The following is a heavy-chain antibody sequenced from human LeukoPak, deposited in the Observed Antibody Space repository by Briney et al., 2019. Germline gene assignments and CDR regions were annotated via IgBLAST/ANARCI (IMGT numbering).Heavy chain of an antibody. CDR2: IYSGGST. J-gene: IGHJ4*02. CDR1: GFTVSSNY. V-gene: IGHV3-66*01. D-gene: IGHD3-9*01. CDR3: ARDGTTDILTGYDYYFDY. Sequence: GGSLRLSCAASGFTVSSNYMSWVRRAPGKGLEWVSVIYSGGSTYYADSVKGRFTISRDNSKNTLYLQMNSLRAEDTAVYYCARDGTTDILTGYDYYFDYWGQGTLVTVSS.